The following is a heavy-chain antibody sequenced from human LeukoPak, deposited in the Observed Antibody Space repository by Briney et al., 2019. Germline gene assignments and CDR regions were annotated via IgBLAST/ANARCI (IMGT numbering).Heavy chain of an antibody. J-gene: IGHJ3*02. CDR1: GFTFSSYS. CDR3: ARDMSIVGALTDAFDI. CDR2: ISSSSSYI. V-gene: IGHV3-21*01. D-gene: IGHD1-26*01. Sequence: GGSLRLSCAASGFTFSSYSMNWVRQAPGKGLEWVSSISSSSSYIYYADSVKGRFTISRDNAKNSLYLQMNSLRAEDTAVYYCARDMSIVGALTDAFDIWGQGTMVTVSS.